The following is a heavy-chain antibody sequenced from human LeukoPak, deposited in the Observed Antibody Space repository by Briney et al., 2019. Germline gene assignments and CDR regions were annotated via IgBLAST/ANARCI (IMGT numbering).Heavy chain of an antibody. V-gene: IGHV5-51*01. CDR2: IYPGDSDT. D-gene: IGHD3-22*01. J-gene: IGHJ6*02. CDR3: ARHVALYYDSSGSKGYYGMDV. CDR1: GYSFTSYW. Sequence: GESLKISCKGSGYSFTSYWIGWVRQMPGKGLEWMGIIYPGDSDTRYSPSFQGQVTISADKSISTAYLQWSSLEASDTAMYYCARHVALYYDSSGSKGYYGMDVWGQGTTVTVSS.